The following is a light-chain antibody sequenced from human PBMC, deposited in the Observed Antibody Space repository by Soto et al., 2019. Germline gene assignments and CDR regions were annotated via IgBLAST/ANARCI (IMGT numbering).Light chain of an antibody. CDR2: DNN. CDR3: ATWDTSLSDVV. J-gene: IGLJ2*01. V-gene: IGLV1-51*01. CDR1: NSNIGNNY. Sequence: QSVLTQPPSVSAAPGQKVTISCSGSNSNIGNNYVSWYKQLPGTAPKLLIYDNNERPSGIPDRFSGSKSGTSATLGITGLQTGDEADYYCATWDTSLSDVVFGGGTKLTVL.